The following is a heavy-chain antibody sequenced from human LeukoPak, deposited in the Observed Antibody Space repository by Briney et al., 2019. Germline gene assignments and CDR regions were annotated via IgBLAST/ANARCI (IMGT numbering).Heavy chain of an antibody. V-gene: IGHV1-2*06. CDR3: ARGYCSGGSCYSVENWFDP. CDR2: INPNSGGT. J-gene: IGHJ5*02. D-gene: IGHD2-15*01. Sequence: ASVKVSCKAAGYTFTGYYMFWVRQAPGQGLEWMGRINPNSGGTNYAQKFQGRVTMTRDTSISTAYMDLSRLRSDDPAVYYCARGYCSGGSCYSVENWFDPWGQGTLVTVSS. CDR1: GYTFTGYY.